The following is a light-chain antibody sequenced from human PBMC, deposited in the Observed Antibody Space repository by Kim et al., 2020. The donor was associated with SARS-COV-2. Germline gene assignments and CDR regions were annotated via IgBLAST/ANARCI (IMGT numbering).Light chain of an antibody. Sequence: ELTQPPSASGTPGQRVTISCSGSSSNIGSNTVNWYQQLPGTAPKLLIYSNNQRPSGIPDRFSGSKSGTSASLAISGLQSEDEADYYCAAWDDSLNGYVFGTGTKVTVL. CDR2: SNN. J-gene: IGLJ1*01. CDR1: SSNIGSNT. V-gene: IGLV1-44*01. CDR3: AAWDDSLNGYV.